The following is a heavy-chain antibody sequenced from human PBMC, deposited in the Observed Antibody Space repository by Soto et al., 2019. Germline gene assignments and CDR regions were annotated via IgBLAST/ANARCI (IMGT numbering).Heavy chain of an antibody. CDR2: ISYDGGTE. CDR3: ARDPIQCTGGNCYPVGWFDP. CDR1: GFTFGSYA. Sequence: QVQLVESGGGVVQPGKSLTLSCAASGFTFGSYAMHWVRQAPGKGLEWVAVISYDGGTESYADSVKGRFTISRDNSKNRLYLQVNSLTVEDMAVYYCARDPIQCTGGNCYPVGWFDPWGQGTLVTVSS. J-gene: IGHJ5*02. V-gene: IGHV3-30-3*01. D-gene: IGHD2-8*02.